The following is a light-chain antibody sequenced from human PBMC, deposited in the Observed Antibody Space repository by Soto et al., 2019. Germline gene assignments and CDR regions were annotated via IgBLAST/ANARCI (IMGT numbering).Light chain of an antibody. J-gene: IGKJ3*01. V-gene: IGKV1-39*01. CDR2: AAS. Sequence: DIQMTESPSSLSASVGDRVTITCRASQRINRYLNWYQQKPGEAPKLLIYAASNLQSGVPSRFSGSGSGTDFTLTINSLQPEDFATYFCQQSYNIPFTFGPETKVDVK. CDR3: QQSYNIPFT. CDR1: QRINRY.